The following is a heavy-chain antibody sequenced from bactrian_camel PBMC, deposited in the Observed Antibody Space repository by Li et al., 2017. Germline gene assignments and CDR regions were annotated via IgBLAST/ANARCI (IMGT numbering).Heavy chain of an antibody. V-gene: IGHV3S1*01. CDR3: AKDETGWAPNL. D-gene: IGHD5*01. CDR2: IWTGDGST. J-gene: IGHJ4*01. CDR1: GFSFSNKW. Sequence: HVQLVESGGDLVQPGGSLRLSCAASGFSFSNKWMHWVRQAPGKGLERVSSIWTGDGSTISADAVKGRFTISRDNTKNTLYLQMNSLKSEDTALYYCAKDETGWAPNLGGQGTQVTVS.